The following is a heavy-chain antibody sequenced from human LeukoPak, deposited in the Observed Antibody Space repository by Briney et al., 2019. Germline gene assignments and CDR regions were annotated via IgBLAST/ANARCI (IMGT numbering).Heavy chain of an antibody. CDR2: IIPILGIA. J-gene: IGHJ4*02. D-gene: IGHD4-17*01. Sequence: ASVKVSCKASGGTFSSYAISWVRQAPGQGLEWMGRIIPILGIANYAQKLQGRVTMTTDTSTSTAYMELRSLRSDDTAVYYCARDRRATVSAGPLGYWGQGTLVTVSS. CDR1: GGTFSSYA. V-gene: IGHV1-69*04. CDR3: ARDRRATVSAGPLGY.